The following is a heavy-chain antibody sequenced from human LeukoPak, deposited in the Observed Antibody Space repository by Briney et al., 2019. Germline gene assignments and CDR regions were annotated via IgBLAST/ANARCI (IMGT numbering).Heavy chain of an antibody. J-gene: IGHJ4*02. D-gene: IGHD3-22*01. CDR2: MNPNSGNT. CDR1: GYTFTSYD. Sequence: GASVKVSCKASGYTFTSYDINWVRQATGQGLEWMGWMNPNSGNTGYAQKFQGRVTMTRNTSISTAHMELSSLRSEDTAVYYCARGAKSYYYDSSGQSGYWGQGTLVTVSS. V-gene: IGHV1-8*01. CDR3: ARGAKSYYYDSSGQSGY.